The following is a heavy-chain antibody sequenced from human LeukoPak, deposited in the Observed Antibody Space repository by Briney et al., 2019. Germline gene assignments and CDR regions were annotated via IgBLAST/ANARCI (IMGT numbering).Heavy chain of an antibody. D-gene: IGHD3-10*01. CDR3: ARDSAPFGETDGFDI. CDR1: GFTFSAYW. Sequence: GGSLRLSCAASGFTFSAYWMSWVRQAPGKGLNWVANIKQDGSEKYYVDSVKGRFTISRDNAKNSLYLQMNSLRDEDTAVYYCARDSAPFGETDGFDIWGQGTKVTVSS. V-gene: IGHV3-7*01. CDR2: IKQDGSEK. J-gene: IGHJ3*02.